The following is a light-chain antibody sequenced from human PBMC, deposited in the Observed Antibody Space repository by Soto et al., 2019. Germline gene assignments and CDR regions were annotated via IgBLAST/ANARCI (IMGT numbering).Light chain of an antibody. V-gene: IGKV3-11*01. J-gene: IGKJ1*01. CDR3: QQSSNWQGT. CDR2: DAS. Sequence: EIVLTQSPATLSLSPGERATLSCRASQSVSTYLAWYQQTPGRPPRLLIYDASKRATGIPARSSGSGSGTDFTLTVSSLEPEDFAVYYCQQSSNWQGTFGRGTRVDIK. CDR1: QSVSTY.